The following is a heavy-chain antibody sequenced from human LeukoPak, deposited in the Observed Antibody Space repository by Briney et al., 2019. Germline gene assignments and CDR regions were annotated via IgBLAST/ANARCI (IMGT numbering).Heavy chain of an antibody. CDR3: ARCRSSGSYSGDFDY. Sequence: SETLSLTCAVYGGSFSGYYWSWIRQPPGKGLEWLGEINHSGSTNYNPSLKSRVTISVDTSKNQFSLKLSSVTAADTAVYYCARCRSSGSYSGDFDYWGQGTLVTVSS. D-gene: IGHD3-10*01. CDR1: GGSFSGYY. V-gene: IGHV4-34*01. CDR2: INHSGST. J-gene: IGHJ4*02.